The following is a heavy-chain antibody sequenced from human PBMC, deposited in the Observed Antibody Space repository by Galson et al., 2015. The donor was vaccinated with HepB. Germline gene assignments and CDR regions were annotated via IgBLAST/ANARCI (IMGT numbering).Heavy chain of an antibody. D-gene: IGHD2-8*01. J-gene: IGHJ3*02. Sequence: SLRLSCAASGFTFSSYWMSWVRQAPGKGLEWVANIKQDGSEKYYVDSVKGRFTVSRDNAKNSLYLQMNSLRAEDTAVYYCARREGYCTNGVCWAGNAFDIWGQGTMVTVSS. CDR2: IKQDGSEK. V-gene: IGHV3-7*01. CDR1: GFTFSSYW. CDR3: ARREGYCTNGVCWAGNAFDI.